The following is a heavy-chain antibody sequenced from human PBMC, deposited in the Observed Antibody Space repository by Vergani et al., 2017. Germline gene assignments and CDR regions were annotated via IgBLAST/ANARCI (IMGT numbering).Heavy chain of an antibody. V-gene: IGHV1-69*01. D-gene: IGHD5-24*01. J-gene: IGHJ5*02. CDR3: AVAGMATITGWFDP. CDR2: INPIFGTA. CDR1: GYTFTGYY. Sequence: QVQLVQSGAEVKKPGASVKFSCKASGYTFTGYYMHWVRQAPGQGLEWMGWINPIFGTANYAQKFQGRVTITADESTSTAYMELSSLRSEDTAMYYCAVAGMATITGWFDPWGQGTLVTVSS.